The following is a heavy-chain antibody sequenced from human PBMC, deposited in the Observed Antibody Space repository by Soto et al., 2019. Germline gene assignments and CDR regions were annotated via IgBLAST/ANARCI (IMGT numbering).Heavy chain of an antibody. CDR1: GYTFTSYY. Sequence: ASVKVFCKASGYTFTSYYIHWVRQAPGQGLEWMGIINPSDGSTSYAQKFQGGVTMTRDTSTSTVYMELSSLSSEDTAVYYCTRAAESNYAWFDPWGQGTLVTVSS. D-gene: IGHD4-4*01. V-gene: IGHV1-46*03. CDR2: INPSDGST. CDR3: TRAAESNYAWFDP. J-gene: IGHJ5*02.